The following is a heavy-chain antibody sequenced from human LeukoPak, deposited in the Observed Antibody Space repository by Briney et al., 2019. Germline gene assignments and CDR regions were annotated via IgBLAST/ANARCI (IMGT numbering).Heavy chain of an antibody. CDR1: GFSFSK. CDR2: ISSSSSYI. D-gene: IGHD6-6*01. CDR3: ARVAYSSSSYYFDY. V-gene: IGHV3-21*01. J-gene: IGHJ4*02. Sequence: GGSLRLSCAASGFSFSKMNWVRQAPGKGLEWVSSISSSSSYIYYADSVKGRFTISRDNAKNSLYLQMNSLRAEDTAVYYCARVAYSSSSYYFDYWGQGTLVTVSS.